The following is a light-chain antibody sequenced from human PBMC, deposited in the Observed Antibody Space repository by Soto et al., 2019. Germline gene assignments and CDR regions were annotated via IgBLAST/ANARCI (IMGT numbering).Light chain of an antibody. CDR2: DVS. Sequence: QSARTKPASVSGSPGQSITISCTGTSSDVGGYNYVSWYQQHPGKAPKLMIYDVSNRPSGVSNRFSGSKSGNTASLTISGLQAEDEADYYCSSYTSSSTPVVFGGGTQLTVL. V-gene: IGLV2-14*01. J-gene: IGLJ2*01. CDR1: SSDVGGYNY. CDR3: SSYTSSSTPVV.